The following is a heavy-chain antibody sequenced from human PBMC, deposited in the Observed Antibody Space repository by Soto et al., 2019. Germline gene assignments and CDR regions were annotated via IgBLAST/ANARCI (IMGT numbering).Heavy chain of an antibody. D-gene: IGHD3-22*01. CDR3: ARAFFYQGSDSRCYSFDAFAF. J-gene: IGHJ3*01. Sequence: QVQLVQSGAEVKKPGASVKVSCKASGYTFTSSGMSWVRQAPGQGLEWMGWISAHTGSSEYAQRFQGRVTMTTDRSTSTAYMELRSLRSDDTAVYYCARAFFYQGSDSRCYSFDAFAFWGPGTLVTVSS. CDR1: GYTFTSSG. CDR2: ISAHTGSS. V-gene: IGHV1-18*01.